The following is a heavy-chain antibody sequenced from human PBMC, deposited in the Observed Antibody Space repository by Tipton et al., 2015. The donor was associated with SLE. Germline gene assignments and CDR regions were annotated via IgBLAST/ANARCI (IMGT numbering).Heavy chain of an antibody. Sequence: TLSLTCVVSASSISTAYYWGWIRQPPGKGLEWIGSIYHSGSPYYNSSLKSRVTISVDTSKNQFSLRLSSVTAADTAIYYCARATYYFDSSGYHYVGSFDIWGQGTMVSVSS. CDR3: ARATYYFDSSGYHYVGSFDI. V-gene: IGHV4-38-2*01. CDR1: ASSISTAYY. J-gene: IGHJ3*02. CDR2: IYHSGSP. D-gene: IGHD3-22*01.